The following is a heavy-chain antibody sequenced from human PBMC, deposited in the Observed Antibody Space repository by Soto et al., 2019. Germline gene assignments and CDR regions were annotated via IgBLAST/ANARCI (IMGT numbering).Heavy chain of an antibody. CDR3: ARILNRGTYYYYYYMDV. Sequence: ASVKVSCKASGYTFTSYDINWVRQATGQGLEWMGWMNPNSGNTGYAQKFQARVTMTRNSSISTAYMELSSLRSEDTAVYYWARILNRGTYYYYYYMDVWGKGTTVTVSS. J-gene: IGHJ6*03. CDR2: MNPNSGNT. D-gene: IGHD1-26*01. V-gene: IGHV1-8*01. CDR1: GYTFTSYD.